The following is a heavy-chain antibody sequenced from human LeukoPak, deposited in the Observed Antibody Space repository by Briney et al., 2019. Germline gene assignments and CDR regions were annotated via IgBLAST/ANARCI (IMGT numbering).Heavy chain of an antibody. CDR2: IIPIFGTA. D-gene: IGHD5-18*01. J-gene: IGHJ4*02. CDR1: GGTFSSYA. CDR3: ARGREQLWSPYDY. V-gene: IGHV1-69*05. Sequence: ASVKVSCKASGGTFSSYAISWVRQAPGQGLEWMGRIIPIFGTANYAQKFQGRVTITTYESTSTAYMELSSLRSEDTAVYYCARGREQLWSPYDYWGQGTLVTVSS.